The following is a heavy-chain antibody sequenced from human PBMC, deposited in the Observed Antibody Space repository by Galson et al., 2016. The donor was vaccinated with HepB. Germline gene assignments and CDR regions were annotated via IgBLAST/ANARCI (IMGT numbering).Heavy chain of an antibody. D-gene: IGHD6-19*01. CDR1: GGSISSSDW. V-gene: IGHV4-4*02. J-gene: IGHJ5*02. Sequence: ETLSLTCAVSGGSISSSDWWSWVRQPPGQGLEWIGQIFHSGRVNYTTSLASRVTISVDTSKNQFSLKLSSVTAADTAVYYCARHYWGYSSGWYVEKNLRRRQEVNWFDPWGQGTLVTVSS. CDR2: IFHSGRV. CDR3: ARHYWGYSSGWYVEKNLRRRQEVNWFDP.